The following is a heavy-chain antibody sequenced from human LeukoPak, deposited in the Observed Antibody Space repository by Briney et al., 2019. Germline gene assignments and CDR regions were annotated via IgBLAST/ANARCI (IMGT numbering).Heavy chain of an antibody. Sequence: SETLSLTCTVSGGSISSYYWSWIRQPPGKGLEWIGYIYYSGSTNYNPSLKSRVTISVDTSKNQFSLKLSSVTAADTAVYYSARFPGATTNYWGQGTLVTVSS. J-gene: IGHJ4*02. V-gene: IGHV4-59*01. CDR3: ARFPGATTNY. D-gene: IGHD5-24*01. CDR1: GGSISSYY. CDR2: IYYSGST.